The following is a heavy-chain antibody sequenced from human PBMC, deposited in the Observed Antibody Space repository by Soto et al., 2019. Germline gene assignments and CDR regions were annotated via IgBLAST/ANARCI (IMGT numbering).Heavy chain of an antibody. Sequence: GGSLRLSCTASGFSFGDYAMSWVRQAPGKGLEWVGFIRSKATGGTTDYAASVKGRFTISRDDSKSVAYLQMNSLKTDDTAVYYCSRDVLNDSSRYHYDYVLDVWGQGTTVTVSS. D-gene: IGHD3-22*01. CDR3: SRDVLNDSSRYHYDYVLDV. V-gene: IGHV3-49*04. J-gene: IGHJ6*02. CDR1: GFSFGDYA. CDR2: IRSKATGGTT.